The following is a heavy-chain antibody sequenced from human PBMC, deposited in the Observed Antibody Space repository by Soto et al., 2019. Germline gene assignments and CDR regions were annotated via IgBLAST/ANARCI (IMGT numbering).Heavy chain of an antibody. D-gene: IGHD1-26*01. Sequence: QVQLVESGGGVVQPGRSLRLSCAASGFTFSSYGMHWVRPAPGKGLEWVAVISYDGSNKYYADSVKGRFTISRDNSKNTLYLQMNSLRAEDTAVYYCAKDKGIVGATPHYWGQGTLVTVSS. CDR2: ISYDGSNK. V-gene: IGHV3-30*18. CDR3: AKDKGIVGATPHY. J-gene: IGHJ4*02. CDR1: GFTFSSYG.